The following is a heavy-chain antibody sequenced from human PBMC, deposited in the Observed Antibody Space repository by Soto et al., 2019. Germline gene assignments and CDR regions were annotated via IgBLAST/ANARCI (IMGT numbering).Heavy chain of an antibody. Sequence: PGGSLRLSCEASGFAFSSYAMHWVRQAPGKGLEWVAVISYDGSNKYYADSVKGRFTISRDNSKNTLYLQMNGLRAEDTAVYYCAREPGGVTTPGGYYGMDVWAQGTTVTVSS. D-gene: IGHD4-17*01. CDR1: GFAFSSYA. CDR3: AREPGGVTTPGGYYGMDV. CDR2: ISYDGSNK. V-gene: IGHV3-30-3*01. J-gene: IGHJ6*02.